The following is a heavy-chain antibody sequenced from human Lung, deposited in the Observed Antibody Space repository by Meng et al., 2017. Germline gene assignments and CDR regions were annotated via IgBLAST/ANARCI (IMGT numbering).Heavy chain of an antibody. CDR2: LSGGGFTT. J-gene: IGHJ4*02. V-gene: IGHV3-23*01. CDR1: GFSFSSYA. Sequence: GESLKISCAASGFSFSSYAMSWVRRAPGKGLEWLAALSGGGFTTYYADSVKGRFTISRHNSKNTLYLQVNSLRAEDTALYYCAKYSYGLGDYFDYWGQGALVNGAS. CDR3: AKYSYGLGDYFDY. D-gene: IGHD3-10*01.